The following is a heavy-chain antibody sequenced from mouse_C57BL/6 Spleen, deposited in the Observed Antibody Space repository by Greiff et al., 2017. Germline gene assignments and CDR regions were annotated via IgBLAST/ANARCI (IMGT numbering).Heavy chain of an antibody. J-gene: IGHJ3*01. D-gene: IGHD2-2*01. CDR1: GYAFSSYW. CDR3: ARLGYMGLRFAY. Sequence: QVQLQQSGAELVKPGASVKISCKASGYAFSSYWMNWVKQRPGKGLEWIGQIYPGDGDTNYNGKFKGKATLTADKSSSTAYMQLSSLTSEDSAVYFWARLGYMGLRFAYWGQGTLVTVSA. V-gene: IGHV1-80*01. CDR2: IYPGDGDT.